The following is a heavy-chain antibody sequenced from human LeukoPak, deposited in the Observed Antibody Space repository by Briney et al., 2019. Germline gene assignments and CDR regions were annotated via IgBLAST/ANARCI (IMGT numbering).Heavy chain of an antibody. V-gene: IGHV4-34*01. CDR2: TNHSGST. CDR1: GGSFSGYY. D-gene: IGHD5-18*01. J-gene: IGHJ4*02. Sequence: SETLSLTCAVYGGSFSGYYWSWIRQPPGKGLEWIGETNHSGSTNYNPSLKSRVTISVDTSKNQFSLKLSSVTAADTAVYYCASQTGYSYGSLYYFDYWGQGTLVTVSS. CDR3: ASQTGYSYGSLYYFDY.